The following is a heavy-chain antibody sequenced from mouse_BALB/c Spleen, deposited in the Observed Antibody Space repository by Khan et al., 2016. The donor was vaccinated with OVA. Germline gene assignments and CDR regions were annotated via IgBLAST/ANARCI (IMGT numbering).Heavy chain of an antibody. CDR1: GYTLTSYW. CDR2: INPSNGRT. Sequence: VQLQQSGAELVNPGASVNLSCKASGYTLTSYWMHWVKQRPGQGLEWIGEINPSNGRTNYNEKFKSKATLTVDQSSSTAYMQLSSPTSEDYAVYYCARLLINFDYWGQGTTRTVSS. CDR3: ARLLINFDY. V-gene: IGHV1S81*02. D-gene: IGHD2-1*01. J-gene: IGHJ2*01.